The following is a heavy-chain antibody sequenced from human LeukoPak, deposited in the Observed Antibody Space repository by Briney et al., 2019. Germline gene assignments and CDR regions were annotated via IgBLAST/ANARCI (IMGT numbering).Heavy chain of an antibody. D-gene: IGHD6-19*01. CDR3: AKDPWNTAVANTNGWFDP. CDR1: GFTFSNYA. J-gene: IGHJ5*02. Sequence: GGSLRLSCAASGFTFSNYAMSWVRRAPGKGLEWVSSISGSGGNTYYAQSVKGRFSISRDNSKNTLNLQMDSLRADDTALYFCAKDPWNTAVANTNGWFDPWGQGTLVTVS. V-gene: IGHV3-23*01. CDR2: ISGSGGNT.